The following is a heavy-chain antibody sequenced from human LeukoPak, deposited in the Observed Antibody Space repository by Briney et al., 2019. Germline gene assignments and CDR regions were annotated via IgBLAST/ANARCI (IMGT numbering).Heavy chain of an antibody. Sequence: PGVSLRLSCAVSGFTFSSYWMNWVRQAPGKGLEWVANIKQDGSEKNYVDSVKGRFTISRDNAKSSLFLQMNDLRAEDTAVYYCAKGGRGNGEVYWGQGTLVTVSS. CDR3: AKGGRGNGEVY. CDR2: IKQDGSEK. V-gene: IGHV3-7*01. D-gene: IGHD2-8*01. CDR1: GFTFSSYW. J-gene: IGHJ4*02.